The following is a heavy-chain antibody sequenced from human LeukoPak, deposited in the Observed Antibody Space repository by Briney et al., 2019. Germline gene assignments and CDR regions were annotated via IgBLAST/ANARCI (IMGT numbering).Heavy chain of an antibody. D-gene: IGHD1-26*01. CDR1: GFTFSSYE. CDR3: ARTFAVGATSDY. J-gene: IGHJ4*02. V-gene: IGHV3-48*03. CDR2: ISSSGSTI. Sequence: GGSLRLSCAASGFTFSSYEMKWVRQAPGKGLEWVSYISSSGSTIYYADSVKGRFTISRDNAKNSLYLQMNSLRAEDTAVYYCARTFAVGATSDYWGQGTLVTVSS.